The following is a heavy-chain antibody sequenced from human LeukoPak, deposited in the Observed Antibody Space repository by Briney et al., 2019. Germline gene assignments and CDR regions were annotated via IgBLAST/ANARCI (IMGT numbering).Heavy chain of an antibody. V-gene: IGHV5-51*01. CDR1: GYSFTSHW. J-gene: IGHJ6*04. Sequence: GESLKISCKGSGYSFTSHWIGWVRQMPGKGLEWMGIIDPSDSDIRYNLSFEGQVTISADRSISTSYLQWSSPKASDTAIYYCARSSASYHFAMDVWGKGTAVTVSS. D-gene: IGHD3-10*01. CDR2: IDPSDSDI. CDR3: ARSSASYHFAMDV.